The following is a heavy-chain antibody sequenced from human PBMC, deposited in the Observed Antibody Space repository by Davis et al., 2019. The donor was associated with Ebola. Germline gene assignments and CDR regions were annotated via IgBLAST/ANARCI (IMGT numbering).Heavy chain of an antibody. D-gene: IGHD3-10*01. J-gene: IGHJ4*02. CDR1: GYTFTSYG. Sequence: AASVKVSCKASGYTFTSYGISWVRQAPGQGLEWMGWINAGNGNTKYSQKFQGRVTITRDTSASTAYMELSSLRSEDTAVYYCARVDLTSGDYWGQGTLVTVSS. CDR3: ARVDLTSGDY. CDR2: INAGNGNT. V-gene: IGHV1-3*01.